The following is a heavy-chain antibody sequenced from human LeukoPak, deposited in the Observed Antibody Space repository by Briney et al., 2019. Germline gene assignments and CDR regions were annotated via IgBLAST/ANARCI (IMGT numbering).Heavy chain of an antibody. V-gene: IGHV3-11*01. CDR3: ARYQGSMVRGVITNWFDP. Sequence: GGSLRLSCAASGFIFSDYYMSWIRQAPGKGLEWVSYISSSGNTIFYADSVKGRFTISRDNAKNSLYLQMNSLRAEDTAIYYCARYQGSMVRGVITNWFDPWGQGTLVTVSS. CDR2: ISSSGNTI. D-gene: IGHD3-10*01. CDR1: GFIFSDYY. J-gene: IGHJ5*02.